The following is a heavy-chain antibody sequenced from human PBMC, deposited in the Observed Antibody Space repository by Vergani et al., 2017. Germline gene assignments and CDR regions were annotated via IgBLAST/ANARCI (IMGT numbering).Heavy chain of an antibody. CDR1: GFTFSSYA. Sequence: EVQLLESGGGLVQPGGSLRLSCAASGFTFSSYAMSWVRQAPGKGLEWVSAISGSGCSTYYADSVKGRFTISRDNSKNTLYLQMNSLRADDTAVYYCAKRGGYYFVSYMDVGGKGTTVTVPS. V-gene: IGHV3-23*01. D-gene: IGHD3-22*01. J-gene: IGHJ6*03. CDR2: ISGSGCST. CDR3: AKRGGYYFVSYMDV.